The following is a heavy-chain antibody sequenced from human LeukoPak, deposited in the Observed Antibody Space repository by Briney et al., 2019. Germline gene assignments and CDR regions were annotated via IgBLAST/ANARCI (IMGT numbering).Heavy chain of an antibody. J-gene: IGHJ5*02. Sequence: ETESLTCTVSGGSISSYYWSWIRQPAGKGLEWIGHIYTTGSTNYNPSLKSRVTMSVGTSKNQFSLKLNSVTAADTAVYFCARVVSLVRGVIITSAYFDPWGQGTLVTVSS. CDR3: ARVVSLVRGVIITSAYFDP. CDR1: GGSISSYY. D-gene: IGHD3-10*01. V-gene: IGHV4-4*07. CDR2: IYTTGST.